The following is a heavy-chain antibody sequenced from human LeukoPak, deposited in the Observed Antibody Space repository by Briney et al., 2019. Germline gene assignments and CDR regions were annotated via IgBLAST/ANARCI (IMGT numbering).Heavy chain of an antibody. V-gene: IGHV4-30-2*02. CDR1: GGSISSGGYS. J-gene: IGHJ4*02. Sequence: SETLSLTCAVSGGSISSGGYSWSWIRQPPGKGLEWIGYIYHSGSTYYNPSLKSRVTISVDRSKNQFSLKLSSVTAADTAVYYCARMVGGLGIVDYWGQGTLVTVSS. D-gene: IGHD7-27*01. CDR2: IYHSGST. CDR3: ARMVGGLGIVDY.